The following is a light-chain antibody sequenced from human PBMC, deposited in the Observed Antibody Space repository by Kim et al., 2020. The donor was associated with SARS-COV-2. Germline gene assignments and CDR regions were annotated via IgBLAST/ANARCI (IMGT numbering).Light chain of an antibody. V-gene: IGKV3-20*01. J-gene: IGKJ2*01. Sequence: LSPVERATITCSASQSVISSYLAWYQQKPGQAPRLLIYAASSRATGIPDRFSGSGSGTDFTLTISRLEPEDFAVYYCQQYGSSPSTFGQGTKLEI. CDR1: QSVISSY. CDR3: QQYGSSPST. CDR2: AAS.